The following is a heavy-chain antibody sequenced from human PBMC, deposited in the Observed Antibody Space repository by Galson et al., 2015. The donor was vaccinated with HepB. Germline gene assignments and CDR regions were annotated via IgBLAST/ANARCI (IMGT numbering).Heavy chain of an antibody. CDR3: AKEGAEVGHPKFDS. CDR2: IHGNGDYT. V-gene: IGHV3-23*01. D-gene: IGHD3/OR15-3a*01. CDR1: GFTFKNSG. Sequence: SLRLSCAAYGFTFKNSGMSWVRQAPGEGLEWVSGIHGNGDYTYFVASVKARFTISRDNSKNTLFLQMNSLRVDDTAIYYCAKEGAEVGHPKFDSWGQGIQVTVSS. J-gene: IGHJ4*02.